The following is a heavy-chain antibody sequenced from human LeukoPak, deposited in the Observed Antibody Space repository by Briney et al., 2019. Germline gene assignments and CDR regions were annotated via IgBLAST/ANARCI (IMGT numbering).Heavy chain of an antibody. Sequence: ASVKVSCKASGYTFASYGISWVRQARGQGLERMGWISAYNGNTNYAQKLQGRVTMTTDTSTSTAYMELRSLRSDDTAVYYCALSGSYAPFDYWGQGTLVTVSS. D-gene: IGHD1-26*01. CDR1: GYTFASYG. J-gene: IGHJ4*02. CDR2: ISAYNGNT. V-gene: IGHV1-18*01. CDR3: ALSGSYAPFDY.